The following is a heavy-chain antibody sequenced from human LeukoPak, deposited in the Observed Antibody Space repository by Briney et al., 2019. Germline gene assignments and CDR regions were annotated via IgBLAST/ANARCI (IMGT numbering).Heavy chain of an antibody. CDR1: GGTFSSYA. V-gene: IGHV1-69*05. CDR3: ARDYYDSSGYFHLSWFDP. J-gene: IGHJ5*02. CDR2: IIPIFGTA. D-gene: IGHD3-22*01. Sequence: SVKVSCKASGGTFSSYAISWVRQAPGQGLEWMGGIIPIFGTANYAQKFQGRVTITTDESTSTAYMELSSLRSEDTAVYYCARDYYDSSGYFHLSWFDPWGQGTLVTVSS.